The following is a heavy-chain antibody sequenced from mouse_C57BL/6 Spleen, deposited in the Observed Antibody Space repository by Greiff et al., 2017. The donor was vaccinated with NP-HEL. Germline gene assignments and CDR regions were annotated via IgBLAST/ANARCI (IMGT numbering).Heavy chain of an antibody. J-gene: IGHJ4*01. CDR1: GYAFSSYW. Sequence: VQLQQSGAELVKPGASVKISCKASGYAFSSYWMNWVKQRPGKGLEWIGQIYPGDGDTNYNGKFKGKATLTADKSSSTAYMQLSSLTSEDSAVYFCERYYSSNLYAMDYWGQGTSVTVSS. V-gene: IGHV1-80*01. D-gene: IGHD1-1*01. CDR3: ERYYSSNLYAMDY. CDR2: IYPGDGDT.